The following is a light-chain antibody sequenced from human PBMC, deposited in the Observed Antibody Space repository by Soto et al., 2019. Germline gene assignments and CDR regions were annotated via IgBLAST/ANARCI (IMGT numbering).Light chain of an antibody. Sequence: EIVLTQSPGTLSLSPGERATLSCRASQTVSSRYLAWYQQKPGQAPRLLMYCASNRATGIPDMFSGSGSGTDFTLTISRLEPEDFAVYFCQQYGRSPPFTFGQGTKVEIK. CDR1: QTVSSRY. V-gene: IGKV3-20*01. J-gene: IGKJ2*01. CDR3: QQYGRSPPFT. CDR2: CAS.